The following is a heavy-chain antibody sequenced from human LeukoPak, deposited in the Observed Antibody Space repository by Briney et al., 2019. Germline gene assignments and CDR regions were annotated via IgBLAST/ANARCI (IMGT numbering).Heavy chain of an antibody. D-gene: IGHD3-22*01. Sequence: SDTLSLTCTVSGGPIFSYYWSWIRQTAGKGLEWIGRLYPGVGTDYNPSLKSRVTMSVDTSKKQFALKLSAVTAADTAVYYCARLKFYDSTGYSPGHYMDVWGKGTTVTVSS. CDR3: ARLKFYDSTGYSPGHYMDV. J-gene: IGHJ6*03. CDR1: GGPIFSYY. V-gene: IGHV4-4*07. CDR2: LYPGVGT.